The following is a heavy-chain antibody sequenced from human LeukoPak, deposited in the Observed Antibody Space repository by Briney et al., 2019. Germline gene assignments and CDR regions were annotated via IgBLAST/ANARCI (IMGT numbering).Heavy chain of an antibody. CDR3: AKGDDYDSSGPVDY. V-gene: IGHV3-9*03. Sequence: GRPLRLSCAASGFTFDDYAMHWVRQAPGKGLEWVSGISWNSGSIGYADSVKGRFTISRDNAKNSLYLQMNSLRAEDMALYYCAKGDDYDSSGPVDYWGQGTLVTVSS. CDR1: GFTFDDYA. D-gene: IGHD3-22*01. J-gene: IGHJ4*02. CDR2: ISWNSGSI.